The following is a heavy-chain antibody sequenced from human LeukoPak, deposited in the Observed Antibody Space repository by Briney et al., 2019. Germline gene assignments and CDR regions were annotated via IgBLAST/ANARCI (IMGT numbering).Heavy chain of an antibody. J-gene: IGHJ6*03. Sequence: GGSLRLSCAASGFTFSSYAMNWVRQAPGKGLEWVSGVSGGGGTTYYADSVKGLFTISRDNSKNTLYLQMNRLRAEDTAVYYCAREIDYDRYYYYMDVWGKGTTVTISS. CDR3: AREIDYDRYYYYMDV. CDR2: VSGGGGTT. D-gene: IGHD4-17*01. V-gene: IGHV3-23*01. CDR1: GFTFSSYA.